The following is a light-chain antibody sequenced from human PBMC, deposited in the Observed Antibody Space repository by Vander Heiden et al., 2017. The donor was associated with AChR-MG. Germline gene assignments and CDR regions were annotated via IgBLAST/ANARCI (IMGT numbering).Light chain of an antibody. Sequence: DIQMTQSPSSLSASVGDRVTITCRASQGISHYLAWYQQKPGQVPKLLIYATSTSQPGVPSRFRGSGSGTDFSLTITGLEPEDAATYYCQKEDTAPDTFGPRTKLEI. J-gene: IGKJ2*01. CDR1: QGISHY. CDR3: QKEDTAPDT. CDR2: ATS. V-gene: IGKV1-27*01.